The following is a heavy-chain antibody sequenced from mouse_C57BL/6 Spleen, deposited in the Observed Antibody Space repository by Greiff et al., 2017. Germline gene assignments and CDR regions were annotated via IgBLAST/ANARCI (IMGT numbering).Heavy chain of an antibody. CDR3: ARPWDSYAMDY. J-gene: IGHJ4*01. CDR2: ISSGSSTI. V-gene: IGHV5-17*01. Sequence: EVKLMESGGGLVKPGGSLKLSCAASGFTFSDYGMHWVRQAPEKGLEWVAYISSGSSTIYYADTVKGRFTISRDNAKNTLFLQMTGVRSEDTAMKCCARPWDSYAMDYWGQGTSVTVSS. D-gene: IGHD4-1*01. CDR1: GFTFSDYG.